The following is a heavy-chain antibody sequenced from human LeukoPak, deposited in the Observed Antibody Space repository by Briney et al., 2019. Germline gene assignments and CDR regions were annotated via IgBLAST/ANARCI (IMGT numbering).Heavy chain of an antibody. CDR3: ARGSYDILTGYYFGY. CDR1: GGTFSSYA. V-gene: IGHV1-69*05. Sequence: SVKVSCKASGGTFSSYAISWVRQAPGQGLEWMGGIIPIFGTANYAQKFQGRVTITTGESTSTAYMELSSLRSEDTAVYYCARGSYDILTGYYFGYWAREPWSPSPQ. CDR2: IIPIFGTA. D-gene: IGHD3-9*01. J-gene: IGHJ4*02.